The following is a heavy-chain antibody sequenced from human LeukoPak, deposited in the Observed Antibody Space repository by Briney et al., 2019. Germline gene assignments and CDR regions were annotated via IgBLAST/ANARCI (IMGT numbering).Heavy chain of an antibody. Sequence: PGGSLGLSCAASGFIFDDYTMHWVRQAPGKGLEWVSLISWVGGSTYYADSVKGRFTISRDNSKNSLYLQMNSLRTEDTALYYCAKDSGGGAFDLWGRGTLVIGSS. CDR2: ISWVGGST. J-gene: IGHJ2*01. D-gene: IGHD2-21*01. CDR1: GFIFDDYT. CDR3: AKDSGGGAFDL. V-gene: IGHV3-43*01.